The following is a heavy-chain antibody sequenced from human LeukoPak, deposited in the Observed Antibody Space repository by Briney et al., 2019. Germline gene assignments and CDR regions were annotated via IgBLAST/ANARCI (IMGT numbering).Heavy chain of an antibody. Sequence: SETLSLTCTVSGGSIRSYYWSWIRQPPGKGLEWIGYIYYSGSTDYNPSLKSRVTMSVDTSKNQVSLKLSSVTAADTAVYYCARDEGMAAAGTKNFWYFDLWGRGTLVTVSS. CDR1: GGSIRSYY. V-gene: IGHV4-59*12. CDR3: ARDEGMAAAGTKNFWYFDL. D-gene: IGHD6-13*01. CDR2: IYYSGST. J-gene: IGHJ2*01.